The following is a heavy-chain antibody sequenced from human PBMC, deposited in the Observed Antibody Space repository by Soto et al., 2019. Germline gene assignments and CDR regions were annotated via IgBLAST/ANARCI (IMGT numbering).Heavy chain of an antibody. J-gene: IGHJ6*02. CDR1: GGSISSSSYY. Sequence: LSLTCTVSGGSISSSSYYWGWIRQPPGKGLEWIGSIYYSGSTYYNPSLKSRVTISVDTSKNQFSLKLSSVTAADTAVYYCANFGVVTPDVWGQGTTVTVSS. CDR3: ANFGVVTPDV. CDR2: IYYSGST. V-gene: IGHV4-39*01. D-gene: IGHD3-3*01.